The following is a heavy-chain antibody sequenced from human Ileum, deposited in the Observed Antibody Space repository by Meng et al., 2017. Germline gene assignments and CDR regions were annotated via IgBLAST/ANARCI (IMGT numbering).Heavy chain of an antibody. J-gene: IGHJ4*02. CDR1: GFTFSDHY. V-gene: IGHV3-72*01. CDR2: TTNKAQSFTT. CDR3: GRDSMRGGGFDY. D-gene: IGHD3-16*01. Sequence: LKISCAASGFTFSDHYMDWFRLAPGKGLEWVARTTNKAQSFTTQYAASVKGRFTISRDDSQNSVYLQMNSLKAEDTALYYCGRDSMRGGGFDYWGQGTLVTVSS.